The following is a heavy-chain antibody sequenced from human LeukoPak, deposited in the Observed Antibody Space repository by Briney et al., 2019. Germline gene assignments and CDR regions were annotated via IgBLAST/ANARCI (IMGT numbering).Heavy chain of an antibody. CDR3: ARLITGTTTAFDI. CDR1: GGSISGYY. D-gene: IGHD1-7*01. CDR2: VYTSGST. Sequence: SETLSLTCSVPGGSISGYYWTWIRQPAGEGLEWIGRVYTSGSTHYNPSLKTRLTMSVDTSKNQFSLKLSSVTAADTAVYYCARLITGTTTAFDIWGQGTMVTVSS. V-gene: IGHV4-4*07. J-gene: IGHJ3*02.